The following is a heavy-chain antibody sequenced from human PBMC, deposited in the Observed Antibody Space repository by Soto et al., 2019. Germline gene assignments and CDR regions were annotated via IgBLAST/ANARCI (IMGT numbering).Heavy chain of an antibody. J-gene: IGHJ1*01. D-gene: IGHD3-22*01. Sequence: QVQLVQSGAEVRRPGSSVRVSCKASGATFSSSTISWVRQAPGQGLEWVGGITPIFGKANYAQKFQGRVTITADESTSTAYMELSSLRSEDTALYFCARGWGSDSTTYYYAYWGQGTSVTVSS. CDR2: ITPIFGKA. V-gene: IGHV1-69*01. CDR3: ARGWGSDSTTYYYAY. CDR1: GATFSSST.